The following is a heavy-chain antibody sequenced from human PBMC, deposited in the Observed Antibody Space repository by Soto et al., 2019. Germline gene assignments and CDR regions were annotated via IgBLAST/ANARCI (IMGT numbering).Heavy chain of an antibody. J-gene: IGHJ6*02. CDR2: ISSSSSYI. CDR3: ARDGELLHYYYGMDV. CDR1: GFTFSSYS. Sequence: GSLRLSCAASGFTFSSYSMNWVRQAPGKGLEWVSSISSSSSYIYYADSVKGRFTISRDNAKNSLYLQMNRLRAEDTAVYYCARDGELLHYYYGMDVWGQGTTVTVSS. V-gene: IGHV3-21*01. D-gene: IGHD1-26*01.